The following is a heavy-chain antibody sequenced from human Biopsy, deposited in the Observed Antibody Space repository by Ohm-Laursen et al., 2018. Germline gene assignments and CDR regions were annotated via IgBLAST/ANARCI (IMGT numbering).Heavy chain of an antibody. D-gene: IGHD6-25*01. J-gene: IGHJ4*01. CDR1: GFIFSDYG. V-gene: IGHV3-9*01. CDR2: ISGSSNNI. Sequence: SLRLSCAAPGFIFSDYGMHWVRQAPGKGLEWVSGISGSSNNIIYADSVRGRFTISRDNAKSSLYLEMNSLRSEDTAFYYCTKRRTAVRPFDSWGHGTLVTVS. CDR3: TKRRTAVRPFDS.